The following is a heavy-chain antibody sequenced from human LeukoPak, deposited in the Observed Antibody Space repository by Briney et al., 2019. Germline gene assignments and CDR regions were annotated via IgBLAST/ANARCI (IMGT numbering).Heavy chain of an antibody. CDR3: AKDQPRDGTPFDY. J-gene: IGHJ4*02. Sequence: GGSLRLSCAASGFTFSSYGMHWVRQAPGKGLEWVAVISYDGSNKYYADSVKGRFTISRDNSKNTLYLQMNSLRAEDTAVYYCAKDQPRDGTPFDYWGQGTLVTVSS. D-gene: IGHD1-14*01. CDR2: ISYDGSNK. V-gene: IGHV3-30*18. CDR1: GFTFSSYG.